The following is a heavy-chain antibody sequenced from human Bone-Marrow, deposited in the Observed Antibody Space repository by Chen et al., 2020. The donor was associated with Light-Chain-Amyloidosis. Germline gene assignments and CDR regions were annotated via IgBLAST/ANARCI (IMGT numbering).Heavy chain of an antibody. D-gene: IGHD1-7*01. Sequence: KPXETLSLTCTVSGGSVXSSAFYWGWIRQPPGKGLEWIGHIYHSGSTYYXPSLKSRXXXXVXXXXXXXXXXXXXXXXXXXXXXXCTRPRTGTTTGAYYYMDVWGKGTTVIVSS. CDR1: GGSVXSSAFY. J-gene: IGHJ6*03. CDR3: TRPRTGTTTGAYYYMDV. CDR2: IYHSGST. V-gene: IGHV4-39*01.